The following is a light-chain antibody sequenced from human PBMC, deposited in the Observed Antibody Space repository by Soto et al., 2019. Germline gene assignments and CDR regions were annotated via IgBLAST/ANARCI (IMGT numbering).Light chain of an antibody. CDR2: DAS. Sequence: EIVLTQSPATLSLSPGERATLSCRASQSVSSYLAWYQQKPGHAPRLLIYDASNRATGIPARFSGSGSGTDFTLTISSLEPEDFAVYYCQQRSNSPYTFGQGTKLEIK. CDR3: QQRSNSPYT. CDR1: QSVSSY. V-gene: IGKV3-11*01. J-gene: IGKJ2*01.